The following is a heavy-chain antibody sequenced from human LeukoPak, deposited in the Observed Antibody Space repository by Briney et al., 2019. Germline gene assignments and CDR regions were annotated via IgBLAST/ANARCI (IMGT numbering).Heavy chain of an antibody. J-gene: IGHJ3*02. CDR2: INSDGSST. D-gene: IGHD3-3*01. CDR1: EFTFSSYW. V-gene: IGHV3-74*01. Sequence: PGGSLRLSCAASEFTFSSYWMHWVRQAPGKGLVWVSRINSDGSSTSYADSVKGRFTISRDNAKNTLYLQTNSLRAEDTSVYYCARGFTIFGVVNDAFDIWGQGTMVTVSS. CDR3: ARGFTIFGVVNDAFDI.